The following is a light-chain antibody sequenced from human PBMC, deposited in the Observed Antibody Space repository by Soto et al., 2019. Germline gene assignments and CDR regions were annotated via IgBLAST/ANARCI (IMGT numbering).Light chain of an antibody. CDR2: GAS. Sequence: EMVMTQSPATLSVSPGERATLSCRAGQSVGSNLAWYQQKPGQAPRLLIYGASTRATGIPARFSGSGSGTEFTLTISSLQSEDFAVYYCQQYENWPRTFGQGTKVDI. V-gene: IGKV3-15*01. CDR1: QSVGSN. CDR3: QQYENWPRT. J-gene: IGKJ1*01.